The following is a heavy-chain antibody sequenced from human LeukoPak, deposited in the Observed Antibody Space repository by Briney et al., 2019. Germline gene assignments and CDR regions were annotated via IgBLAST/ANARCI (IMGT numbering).Heavy chain of an antibody. J-gene: IGHJ4*02. CDR1: GDSISTSSYY. Sequence: SETLSLTCSVSGDSISTSSYYWGWIRQPPGKGLEWIGTIYYSGSTYYNPSLTSRVTISVDTSKNQFSLKLSSVTAADTAVYYCAASLWLGIYPDYWGQGSLVTVSS. CDR3: AASLWLGIYPDY. D-gene: IGHD3-10*01. CDR2: IYYSGST. V-gene: IGHV4-39*01.